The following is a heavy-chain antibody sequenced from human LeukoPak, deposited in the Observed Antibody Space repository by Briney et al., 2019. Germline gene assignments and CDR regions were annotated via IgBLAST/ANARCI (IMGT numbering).Heavy chain of an antibody. CDR2: FDPEDGET. Sequence: ASVKVSCKVSGYTLTELSMHWVRQAPGKGLEWMGGFDPEDGETIYAQKFQGRVTMTEDTSTDTAYMELSSLRSEDTAVYYCATAPYDFWSGFVGADNWGQGTLVTVSS. V-gene: IGHV1-24*01. D-gene: IGHD3-3*01. J-gene: IGHJ4*02. CDR1: GYTLTELS. CDR3: ATAPYDFWSGFVGADN.